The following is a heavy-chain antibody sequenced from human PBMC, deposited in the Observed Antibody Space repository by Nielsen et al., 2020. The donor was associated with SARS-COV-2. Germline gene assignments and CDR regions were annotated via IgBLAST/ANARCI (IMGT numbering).Heavy chain of an antibody. CDR1: GFTFNIYA. CDR2: VSASGGST. CDR3: AKAYDYGDPSPFDY. Sequence: GESLKISCAASGFTFNIYAMAWVRRAPGRGLQWVTGVSASGGSTYYTDSVKGRFTISRDNSKNTLYLQMNSLRAEDTAVYYCAKAYDYGDPSPFDYWGQGTLVTVSS. D-gene: IGHD4-17*01. V-gene: IGHV3-23*01. J-gene: IGHJ4*02.